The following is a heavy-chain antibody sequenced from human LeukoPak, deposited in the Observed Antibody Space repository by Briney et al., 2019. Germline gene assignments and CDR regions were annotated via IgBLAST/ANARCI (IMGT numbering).Heavy chain of an antibody. V-gene: IGHV1-18*01. D-gene: IGHD3-3*01. CDR2: ISAYNGNT. CDR3: ARDRPAKYYDFWSGYGPFDY. CDR1: GYTFTSYG. Sequence: ASVKVSCKASGYTFTSYGISWVRQAPGQGLEWMGWISAYNGNTNYAQKLQGRVTMTTDTSTSTAYMELRSLRSDDTAVYYCARDRPAKYYDFWSGYGPFDYWGQGTLVTVSS. J-gene: IGHJ4*02.